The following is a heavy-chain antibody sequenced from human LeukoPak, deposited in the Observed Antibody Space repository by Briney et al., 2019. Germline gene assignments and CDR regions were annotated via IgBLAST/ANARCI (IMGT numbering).Heavy chain of an antibody. V-gene: IGHV2-5*01. Sequence: SDPTLVNPTQTPTLTCTFYGFSLSPRAVGMGWIRQPPGKALEWLALYSDSDNKRYRPSLKSRLTITKDTSKNQVVLTMTNMDPVDTATYYCAHRHPKGMTSVTNNAFDIWGQGTMVTVSS. CDR3: AHRHPKGMTSVTNNAFDI. CDR2: YSDSDNK. D-gene: IGHD4-17*01. J-gene: IGHJ3*02. CDR1: GFSLSPRAVG.